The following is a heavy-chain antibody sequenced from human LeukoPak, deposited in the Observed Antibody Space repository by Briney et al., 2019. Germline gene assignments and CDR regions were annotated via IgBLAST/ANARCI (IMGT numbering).Heavy chain of an antibody. V-gene: IGHV1-69*13. D-gene: IGHD3-22*01. CDR2: IIPIFGTA. CDR3: ARRKYYYDSSGDLDY. CDR1: GGTFSSYA. Sequence: SVKVSCKASGGTFSSYAISWVRQAPGQGLEWMGGIIPIFGTANYAQKFQGRVTITADESASTAYMELSSLRSEDTAVYYCARRKYYYDSSGDLDYWGQGTLVTVSS. J-gene: IGHJ4*02.